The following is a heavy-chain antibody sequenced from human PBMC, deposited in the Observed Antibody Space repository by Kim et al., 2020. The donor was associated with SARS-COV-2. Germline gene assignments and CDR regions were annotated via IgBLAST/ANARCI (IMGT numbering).Heavy chain of an antibody. CDR2: INHSGRT. CDR1: GGSFSGYY. V-gene: IGHV4-34*01. J-gene: IGHJ4*02. CDR3: ARRMSHNSGLGSHYCGL. D-gene: IGHD3-10*01. Sequence: SETQSLTCAVYGGSFSGYYWSWIRQPPGKVLEWIGEINHSGRTNYNPSLKSRVTISVDTSKNQFSLKLTSVTAADTAVYYCARRMSHNSGLGSHYCGLWGQGTLVTVSS.